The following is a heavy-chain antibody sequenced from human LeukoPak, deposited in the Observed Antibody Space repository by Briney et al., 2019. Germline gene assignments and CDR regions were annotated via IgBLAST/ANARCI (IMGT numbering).Heavy chain of an antibody. CDR1: GFTFSSYA. CDR3: AKARTGYSSGPDYFDY. CDR2: ISGSGGST. J-gene: IGHJ4*02. D-gene: IGHD6-19*01. V-gene: IGHV3-23*01. Sequence: GGSLRLSCAASGFTFSSYAMSWVRQAPGKGLEWVSAISGSGGSTYYADSVKGRFTISRDNSKNTLYLQMNSLRAEDTAVYYCAKARTGYSSGPDYFDYWGQGTLVTVSS.